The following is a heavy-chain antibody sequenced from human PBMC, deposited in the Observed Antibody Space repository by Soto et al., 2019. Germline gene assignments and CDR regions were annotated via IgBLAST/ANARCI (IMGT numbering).Heavy chain of an antibody. CDR2: IYSGGST. J-gene: IGHJ4*02. Sequence: EVQLVESGGGLIQPGGSLRLSCAASGFTVSSNYMSWVRQAPGKGLEWVSVIYSGGSTYYADSVKGRFTITRDNSKNTLYLQMNSLRDEDTAVYYCARHITMDPLLLYWGQGTLVTVSS. D-gene: IGHD3-10*01. CDR3: ARHITMDPLLLY. CDR1: GFTVSSNY. V-gene: IGHV3-53*01.